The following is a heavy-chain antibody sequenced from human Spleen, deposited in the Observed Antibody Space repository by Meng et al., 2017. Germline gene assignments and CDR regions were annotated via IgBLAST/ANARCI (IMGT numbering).Heavy chain of an antibody. CDR2: IFISGDT. Sequence: SETLSLTCTVSGASVSDYYWNWLRQPAGKGLEWIGRIFISGDTIYNSSLETRVTISVDTSKNQFSLKLMSVTAADTAMYYCAGERGRTGSPFDYWGQGMLVTVS. CDR1: GASVSDYY. CDR3: AGERGRTGSPFDY. V-gene: IGHV4-4*07. D-gene: IGHD2-8*02. J-gene: IGHJ4*02.